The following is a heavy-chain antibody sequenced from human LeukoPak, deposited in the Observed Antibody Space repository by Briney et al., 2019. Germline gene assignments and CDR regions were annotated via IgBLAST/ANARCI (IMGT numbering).Heavy chain of an antibody. D-gene: IGHD6-13*01. CDR3: AREGVQPSDGPRNAHDAFDI. Sequence: ASVKVSCKASGYTFTSYDINWVRQTTGQGLEWMGWMNPNSGNTGYAQKFQGRVTMTRNTSINTAYMELSSLRSEDTAVYYCAREGVQPSDGPRNAHDAFDIWGQGTMVTVSS. CDR1: GYTFTSYD. V-gene: IGHV1-8*01. CDR2: MNPNSGNT. J-gene: IGHJ3*02.